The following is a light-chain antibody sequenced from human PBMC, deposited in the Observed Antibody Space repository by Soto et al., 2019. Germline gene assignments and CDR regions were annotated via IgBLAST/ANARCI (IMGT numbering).Light chain of an antibody. CDR2: EVS. Sequence: QSALTQPASVSGSPGQSITISCTGTSSDVGGYDYVSWYQQHPGKAPKLMIYEVSNRPSGVSNRFSGSKSGNTASLTISGLQAEDEADYYCSLYTGSSTLWVFGGGTKLTVL. CDR1: SSDVGGYDY. J-gene: IGLJ3*02. V-gene: IGLV2-14*01. CDR3: SLYTGSSTLWV.